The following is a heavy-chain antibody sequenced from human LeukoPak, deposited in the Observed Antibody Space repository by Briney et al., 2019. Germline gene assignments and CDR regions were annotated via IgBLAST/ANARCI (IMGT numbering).Heavy chain of an antibody. V-gene: IGHV1-46*01. Sequence: ASVNVSCKASGYTFTSYYMHWVRQAPGQGLEWMGIINPSGGSTSYAQKFQGRVTMTRDTSTSTVYMELSSLRSEDTAVYYCARRIPYDFWSGDNWFDPWGQGTLVTVSS. CDR1: GYTFTSYY. D-gene: IGHD3-3*01. CDR3: ARRIPYDFWSGDNWFDP. CDR2: INPSGGST. J-gene: IGHJ5*02.